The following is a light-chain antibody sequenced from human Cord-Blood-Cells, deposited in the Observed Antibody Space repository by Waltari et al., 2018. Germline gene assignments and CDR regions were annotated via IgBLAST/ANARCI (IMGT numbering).Light chain of an antibody. J-gene: IGKJ2*01. V-gene: IGKV2-29*02. CDR3: MQGIHLPYT. CDR1: QSLLHSDGKTY. Sequence: DIVMTQTPLSLSVTPGQPASISCKSSQSLLHSDGKTYLYWYLQKPGQSPQLLIYEVSSRFSGXXDRFXXSGSGTDFTLKISRVEAEDVGVYYCMQGIHLPYTFGQGTKLEIK. CDR2: EVS.